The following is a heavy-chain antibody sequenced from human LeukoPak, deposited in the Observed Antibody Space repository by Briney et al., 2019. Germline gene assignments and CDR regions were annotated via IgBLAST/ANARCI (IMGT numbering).Heavy chain of an antibody. V-gene: IGHV3-30*02. CDR1: GFTFSRYG. CDR2: IRYDGSNK. D-gene: IGHD6-19*01. Sequence: GGSLRLSCAASGFTFSRYGIHWVRQAPGKGLEWVAFIRYDGSNKYYADSVKGRFTISRDNSKNTLYLQMNSLRGEDTALYYCASNTADSGCFDYWGQGTLVTVSS. CDR3: ASNTADSGCFDY. J-gene: IGHJ4*02.